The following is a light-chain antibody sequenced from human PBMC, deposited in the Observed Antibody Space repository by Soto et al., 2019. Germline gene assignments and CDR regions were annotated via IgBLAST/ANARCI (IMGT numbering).Light chain of an antibody. CDR1: SSDVGSYNR. V-gene: IGLV2-18*02. J-gene: IGLJ2*01. CDR3: SSLTTSDTLL. CDR2: EVN. Sequence: QSVLTQPPSVSGSPGQSVTISCTGTSSDVGSYNRVSWYQQPPGTAPKLMIYEVNNRPSGVPDRFSGSKSGNTASLTISGLQAEDEADYYCSSLTTSDTLLFGGGTKLTVL.